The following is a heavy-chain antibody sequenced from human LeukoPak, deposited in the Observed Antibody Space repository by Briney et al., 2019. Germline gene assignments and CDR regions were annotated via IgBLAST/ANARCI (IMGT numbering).Heavy chain of an antibody. J-gene: IGHJ4*02. Sequence: ALKISCKVSRYSFTTYWMGWVRQMPVKGRGWMGIIYPVDSDTRYSPPFRGQAAISADKSIRTAYLMWSSLAGAPTTMSYSSRRRSRLDSWGQGALVTVSS. D-gene: IGHD5-24*01. CDR3: SRRRSRLDS. V-gene: IGHV5-51*01. CDR1: RYSFTTYW. CDR2: IYPVDSDT.